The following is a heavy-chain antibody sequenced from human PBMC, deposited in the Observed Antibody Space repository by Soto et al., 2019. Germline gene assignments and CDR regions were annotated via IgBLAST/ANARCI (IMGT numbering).Heavy chain of an antibody. CDR3: TKYYYDSSDYPTDAFDI. CDR2: IRSKANSYAT. V-gene: IGHV3-73*02. CDR1: GFTFSGSS. D-gene: IGHD3-22*01. J-gene: IGHJ3*02. Sequence: VQLVESGGGLVQPGGSLKLSCAASGFTFSGSSMHWVRQASGKGLEWVGRIRSKANSYATAYATSVKGRFTISRDDSKNTAYLQMNSLKTEDTAVYYCTKYYYDSSDYPTDAFDIWGQGTMVTVSS.